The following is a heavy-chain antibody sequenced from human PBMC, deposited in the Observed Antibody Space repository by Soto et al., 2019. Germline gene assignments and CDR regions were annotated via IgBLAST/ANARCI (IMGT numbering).Heavy chain of an antibody. V-gene: IGHV4-59*08. CDR3: ARRLGSSWYTFLDV. CDR2: IYYSGST. CDR1: GGSISSYY. Sequence: QVQLQESGPGLVKPSETLSLTCTVSGGSISSYYWSWIRQPPGKGLEWIGYIYYSGSTNYNPSLKSRVTISVDTSKNQFSLKLSSVTAADTAVHYCARRLGSSWYTFLDVWGKGTTVTVSS. J-gene: IGHJ6*04. D-gene: IGHD6-13*01.